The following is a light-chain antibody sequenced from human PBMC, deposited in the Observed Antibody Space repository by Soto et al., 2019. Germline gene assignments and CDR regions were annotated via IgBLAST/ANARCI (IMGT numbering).Light chain of an antibody. J-gene: IGLJ1*01. Sequence: SYYLTQPPSVSVAAGQTARITCGGNNIGSTSVHWYQQRPGQAPVLVVYDDNDRPSGIPERFSGSNSENTATLTITRVEAGDEADYYCQVWNITTDHYVFGTGTK. CDR1: NIGSTS. CDR3: QVWNITTDHYV. CDR2: DDN. V-gene: IGLV3-21*02.